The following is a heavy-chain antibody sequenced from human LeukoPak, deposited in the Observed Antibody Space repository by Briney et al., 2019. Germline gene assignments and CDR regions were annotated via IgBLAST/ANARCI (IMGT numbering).Heavy chain of an antibody. Sequence: SQTLSLTCAISGDSVSSNSAAWNWIRQSPSRGLEWLGRTYYRSKWYNDYAVSVKSRITINPDTSKNQFSLQLNSVTPEDTAVYYCARIRLAAGPFYYYYYMDVWGKGTTVTVSS. V-gene: IGHV6-1*01. CDR3: ARIRLAAGPFYYYYYMDV. CDR2: TYYRSKWYN. J-gene: IGHJ6*03. CDR1: GDSVSSNSAA. D-gene: IGHD6-6*01.